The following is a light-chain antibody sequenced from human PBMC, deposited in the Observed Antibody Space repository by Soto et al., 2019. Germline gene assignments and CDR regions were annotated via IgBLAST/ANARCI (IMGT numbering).Light chain of an antibody. V-gene: IGLV1-44*01. Sequence: QSVLTQPPSASGTPGQRVPISCYGSSSNIGSNTVNWYQQLPGTAPKLLIYSNNQRPSGVPDRFSGSKSGSSASLAISGLQSEDEADYYCAAWDDSLNGYVFGTGTKLTVL. CDR3: AAWDDSLNGYV. CDR2: SNN. J-gene: IGLJ1*01. CDR1: SSNIGSNT.